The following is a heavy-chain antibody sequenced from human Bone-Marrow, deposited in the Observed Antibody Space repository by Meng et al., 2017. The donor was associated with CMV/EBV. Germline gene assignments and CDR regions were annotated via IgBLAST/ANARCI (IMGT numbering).Heavy chain of an antibody. V-gene: IGHV3-11*01. D-gene: IGHD5-12*01. J-gene: IGHJ6*02. CDR2: ISSSGSTI. Sequence: GESLKISCAASGFTFSDYYMSWIRQAPGKGLEWVSYISSSGSTIYYADSVKGRFTISRDNAKNSLHLQMNSLRAEDTAFYYCARTQWLPIPQNYYRYYGMDVWGQGTTVTVSS. CDR1: GFTFSDYY. CDR3: ARTQWLPIPQNYYRYYGMDV.